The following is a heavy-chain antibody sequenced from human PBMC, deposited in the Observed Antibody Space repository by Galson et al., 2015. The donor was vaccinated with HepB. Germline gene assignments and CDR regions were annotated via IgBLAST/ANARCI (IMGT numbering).Heavy chain of an antibody. CDR2: ISTSGSYK. D-gene: IGHD3-10*01. CDR1: GFTFSTYS. CDR3: AREESDY. Sequence: SLRLSCAAAGFTFSTYSMNWVRQAPGKGLEWVSSISTSGSYKYYADLVKGRFTISRDNAKNSLYLQMNNLRAKDTAVYYCAREESDYWGQGTLVTVSS. J-gene: IGHJ4*02. V-gene: IGHV3-21*06.